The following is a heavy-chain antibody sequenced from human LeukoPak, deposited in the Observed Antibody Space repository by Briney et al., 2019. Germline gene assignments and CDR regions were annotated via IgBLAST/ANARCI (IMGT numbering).Heavy chain of an antibody. J-gene: IGHJ4*02. Sequence: AGGSLRLSCAASGFTFSSYSMNWVRQAPGKGLEWVSSISSSSSYIYYADSVKGRFTISRDNANNSLYLQMNSLRAEDTAVYYCARVRSGFTVAGFDYWGQGTLVTVSS. V-gene: IGHV3-21*01. CDR1: GFTFSSYS. D-gene: IGHD5-12*01. CDR3: ARVRSGFTVAGFDY. CDR2: ISSSSSYI.